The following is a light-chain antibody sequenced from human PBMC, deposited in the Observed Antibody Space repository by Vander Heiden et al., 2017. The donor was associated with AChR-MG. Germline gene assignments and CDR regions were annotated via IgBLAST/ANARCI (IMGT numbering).Light chain of an antibody. V-gene: IGLV2-14*01. CDR2: DVN. Sequence: QSALTQPASVSGSPGQSVTISCTGSISDVAGYNFVSWYRQHPDNAPKLMIYDVNKRPSGVSNRFSGSKSGNTASLTISGLQVEDEADYYCSSYTSRSTYVFGTGTRVT. J-gene: IGLJ1*01. CDR3: SSYTSRSTYV. CDR1: ISDVAGYNF.